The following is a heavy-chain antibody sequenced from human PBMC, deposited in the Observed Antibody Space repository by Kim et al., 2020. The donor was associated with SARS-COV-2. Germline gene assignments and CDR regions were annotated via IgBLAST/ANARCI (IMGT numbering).Heavy chain of an antibody. CDR3: ARGVAGTEGNWFDP. D-gene: IGHD6-19*01. J-gene: IGHJ5*02. V-gene: IGHV4-59*08. CDR2: IYYSGST. CDR1: GGSISSYY. Sequence: SETLSLTCTVSGGSISSYYWSWIRQPPGKGLEWIGYIYYSGSTNYNPSLKSRVTISVDTSKNQFSLKLSSVTAADTAVYYCARGVAGTEGNWFDPWGQGTLVTVSS.